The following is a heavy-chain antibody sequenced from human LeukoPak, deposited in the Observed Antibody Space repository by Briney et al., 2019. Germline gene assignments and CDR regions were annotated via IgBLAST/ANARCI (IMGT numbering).Heavy chain of an antibody. V-gene: IGHV4-59*12. CDR1: GGSISSYY. Sequence: SETLSLTCTVSGGSISSYYWSWIRQPPGKGLEWIGYIYYSGSTDYNPSLKSRVTISVDTSKNQFSLKLSSVTAADTAVYYCASSTGSPGATGSSFDYWGQGTLVTVSS. J-gene: IGHJ4*02. D-gene: IGHD1-26*01. CDR3: ASSTGSPGATGSSFDY. CDR2: IYYSGST.